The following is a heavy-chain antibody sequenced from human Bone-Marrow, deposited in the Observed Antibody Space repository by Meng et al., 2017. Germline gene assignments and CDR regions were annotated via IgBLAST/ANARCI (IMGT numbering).Heavy chain of an antibody. J-gene: IGHJ4*02. D-gene: IGHD2-15*01. CDR2: IYYSGST. Sequence: SETLSLTCTVSGGSISSGGYYWSWIRQHPGKGLEWIGYIYYSGSTYYNPSLKSRVTISVDTSKNQFSLKLSPVTAADTAVYYCARDRGHTKAFDYWGQGTLVTVSS. CDR3: ARDRGHTKAFDY. V-gene: IGHV4-31*03. CDR1: GGSISSGGYY.